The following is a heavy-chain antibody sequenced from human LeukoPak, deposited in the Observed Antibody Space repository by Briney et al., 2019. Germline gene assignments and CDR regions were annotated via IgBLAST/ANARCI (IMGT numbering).Heavy chain of an antibody. CDR1: GYTFTGYY. V-gene: IGHV1-2*02. Sequence: GASVKVSCKASGYTFTGYYMHWVRQAPGQGLEWMGWINPNSGGTNYAQKFQGRVTMTRNTSISTAYMELSSLRSEDTAVYYCARDFVGHLRPYGMDVWGQGTTVTVSS. CDR2: INPNSGGT. D-gene: IGHD3-16*01. CDR3: ARDFVGHLRPYGMDV. J-gene: IGHJ6*02.